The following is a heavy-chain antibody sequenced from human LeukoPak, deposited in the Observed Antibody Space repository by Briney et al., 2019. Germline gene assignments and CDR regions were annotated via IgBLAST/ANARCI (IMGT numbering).Heavy chain of an antibody. CDR3: AREGWAYYGSGSYYNGVDY. J-gene: IGHJ4*02. Sequence: ASVKVSCKASGYTFTSYAMNWVRQASGQGLEWMGWINTNTGNPTYAQGFTGRFVFSLDTSVSTAYLQISSLKAEDTAVYYCAREGWAYYGSGSYYNGVDYWGQGTLVTVSS. D-gene: IGHD3-10*01. CDR1: GYTFTSYA. V-gene: IGHV7-4-1*02. CDR2: INTNTGNP.